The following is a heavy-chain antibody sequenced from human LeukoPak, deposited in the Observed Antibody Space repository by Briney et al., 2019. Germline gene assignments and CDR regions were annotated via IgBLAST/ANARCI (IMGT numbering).Heavy chain of an antibody. D-gene: IGHD2-15*01. CDR1: GFTFSSYS. CDR2: IITSSSYK. Sequence: GGSLPHSCAASGFTFSSYSMNWVRQAPRKGPEWVSSIITSSSYKYYADSLKCRFTISRDNAKNSLYLKMNSLRAEDTAVYYCAREGYCSGGSCSKGGYYYYYGMDVWGQGTTVTVS. CDR3: AREGYCSGGSCSKGGYYYYYGMDV. J-gene: IGHJ6*02. V-gene: IGHV3-21*01.